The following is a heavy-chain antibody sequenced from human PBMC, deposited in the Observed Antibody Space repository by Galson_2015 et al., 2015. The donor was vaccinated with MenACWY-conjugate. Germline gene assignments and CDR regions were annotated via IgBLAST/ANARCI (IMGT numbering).Heavy chain of an antibody. J-gene: IGHJ4*02. CDR3: ARDKFRFCTTSACPGARDS. D-gene: IGHD3/OR15-3a*01. CDR1: GFTFNNFG. V-gene: IGHV3-30*15. Sequence: SLRLSCAVSGFTFNNFGIHWVRRAPGKGLEWVAFLSYDGSVKSYADSVKGRFAISRDNSENTLYLQMSSLSIDDTAVYYCARDKFRFCTTSACPGARDSWGQGTPVTVSS. CDR2: LSYDGSVK.